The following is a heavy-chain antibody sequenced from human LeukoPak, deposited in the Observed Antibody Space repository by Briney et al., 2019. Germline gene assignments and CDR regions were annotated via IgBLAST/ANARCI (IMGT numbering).Heavy chain of an antibody. J-gene: IGHJ6*02. CDR2: FYPGDSDT. CDR1: GYRFSTYW. Sequence: GGSLELSCQGSGYRFSTYWIGRVRQVPGKGLEWMGLFYPGDSDTRYSPSFQGQVTISADKSISSAYLQWSSLKASDTAMYYCAGRSQGMDVWGQGTTVTVSS. CDR3: AGRSQGMDV. V-gene: IGHV5-51*01.